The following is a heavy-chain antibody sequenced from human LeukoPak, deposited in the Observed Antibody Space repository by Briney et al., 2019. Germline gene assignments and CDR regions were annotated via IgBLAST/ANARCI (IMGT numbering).Heavy chain of an antibody. D-gene: IGHD4-17*01. CDR1: GFTFSDYY. CDR2: INHSGST. CDR3: ARDSTTVNAFDI. V-gene: IGHV4-34*01. J-gene: IGHJ3*02. Sequence: GSLRLSCAASGFTFSDYYMSWIRQPPGKGPEWIGEINHSGSTNYNPSLKSRVTISVDTSKNQFSLKLSSVTAADTAVYYCARDSTTVNAFDIWGQGTMVTVSS.